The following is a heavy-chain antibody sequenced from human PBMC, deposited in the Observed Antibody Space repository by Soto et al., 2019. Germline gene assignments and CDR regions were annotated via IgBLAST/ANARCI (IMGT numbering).Heavy chain of an antibody. D-gene: IGHD3-3*01. CDR2: IYYSGST. CDR1: GGSISSSSYY. J-gene: IGHJ6*02. V-gene: IGHV4-39*01. CDR3: ARRNDFWRDYGMDV. Sequence: SETLSLTCTVSGGSISSSSYYWGWIRQPPGKGLEWIGSIYYSGSTYYNPSLKSRVTISVDTSKNQFSLKLSSVTAADTAVYYCARRNDFWRDYGMDVWGQGTTVTGAS.